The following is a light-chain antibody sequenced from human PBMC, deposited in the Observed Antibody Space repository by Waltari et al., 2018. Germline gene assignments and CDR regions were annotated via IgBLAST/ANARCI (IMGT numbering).Light chain of an antibody. J-gene: IGKJ1*01. Sequence: DIVMTQSPLSLPVTPGEPASISCRSSQSLLHTNGYNLLDWYLQKPGQSPQLLIYFGSNRASGVPDRFSGSGSGRDFTLKISRVEAEDVGVYYCMQDLQTPWTFGQGTKVEIK. CDR2: FGS. CDR3: MQDLQTPWT. V-gene: IGKV2-28*01. CDR1: QSLLHTNGYNL.